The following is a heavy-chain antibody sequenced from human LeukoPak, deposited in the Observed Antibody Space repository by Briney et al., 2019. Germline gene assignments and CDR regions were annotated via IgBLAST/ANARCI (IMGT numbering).Heavy chain of an antibody. J-gene: IGHJ4*02. D-gene: IGHD2-2*01. CDR3: ARANFLYCSSTTCLFDY. Sequence: ASVTVSCKASGYTFTDFMHWVRQTPGQGFEWMGWINPNDGDTNYAQKFQGRVTMTRDTSISTAHMEVSRLRSDDTAVYYCARANFLYCSSTTCLFDYWGQGTLVTVSS. CDR1: GYTFTDF. CDR2: INPNDGDT. V-gene: IGHV1-2*02.